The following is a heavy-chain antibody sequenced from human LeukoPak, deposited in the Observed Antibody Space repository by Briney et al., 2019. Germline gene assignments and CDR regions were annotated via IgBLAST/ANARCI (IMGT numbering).Heavy chain of an antibody. CDR2: IIPILGIA. CDR1: GGTFSSYA. V-gene: IGHV1-69*04. J-gene: IGHJ4*02. Sequence: GASVKVSCKASGGTFSSYAISWVRQAPGQGLEWMGRIIPILGIANYAQKFQGRVTITADKSTSTAYMELSSLRSEDTAVYYCARERDTAMVTVDYWGQGTLVTVSS. D-gene: IGHD5-18*01. CDR3: ARERDTAMVTVDY.